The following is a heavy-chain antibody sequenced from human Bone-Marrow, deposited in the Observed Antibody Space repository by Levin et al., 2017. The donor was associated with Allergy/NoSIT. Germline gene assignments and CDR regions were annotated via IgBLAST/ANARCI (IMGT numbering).Heavy chain of an antibody. CDR3: ARGGTSPPGRGKSWFDL. D-gene: IGHD2-15*01. CDR2: IFVVNTHI. CDR1: GFTFSSYT. V-gene: IGHV3-21*01. J-gene: IGHJ5*02. Sequence: GESLKISCAASGFTFSSYTMNWVRQVPGKGLEWVSSIFVVNTHIYYADSVQGRFTISRDNAKNSLYLQMNSLRVEDTAVYYCARGGTSPPGRGKSWFDLWGQGTLVAVSS.